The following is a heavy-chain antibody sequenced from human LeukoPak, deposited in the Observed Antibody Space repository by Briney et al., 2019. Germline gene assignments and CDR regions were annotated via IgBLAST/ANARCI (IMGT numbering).Heavy chain of an antibody. D-gene: IGHD5-18*01. Sequence: GGFLRLSCAASGFTVSSNYMSWVRQAPGKGLEWVSVIYSGGSTYYADSVKGRFTISRDNSKNTLYLQMNSLRAEDTAVYYCARDQGIQLWSRSFDYWGQGTLVTVSS. J-gene: IGHJ4*02. CDR1: GFTVSSNY. CDR2: IYSGGST. CDR3: ARDQGIQLWSRSFDY. V-gene: IGHV3-66*01.